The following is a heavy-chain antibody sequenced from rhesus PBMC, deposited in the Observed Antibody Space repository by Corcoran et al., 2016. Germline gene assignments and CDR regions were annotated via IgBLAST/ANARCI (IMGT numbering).Heavy chain of an antibody. J-gene: IGHJ4*01. V-gene: IGHV3-116*02. CDR3: TRRAGVTNFDY. Sequence: EVRLVESGGGLVQPGGSLRLSCAASGFSFSDYYMSWVRQAPGKGPEWVGLIRKKANGGTAEYAASVTGRFTISRDDSKSIASLQMNSLKAEDTAVYYCTRRAGVTNFDYWGQGVLVTVSS. CDR1: GFSFSDYY. CDR2: IRKKANGGTA. D-gene: IGHD3-34*01.